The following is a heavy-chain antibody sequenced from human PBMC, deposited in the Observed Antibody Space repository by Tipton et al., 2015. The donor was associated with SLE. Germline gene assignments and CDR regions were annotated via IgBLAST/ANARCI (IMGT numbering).Heavy chain of an antibody. CDR3: ARGGLGSDLRGSIYFGS. Sequence: TLSLTCSVSGDSISGYYWSWIRQPPGKGLEWVGYINYSGNTNYNPSLKSRVTISVDTSKTHFSLRLNSVTAADTAVYYCARGGLGSDLRGSIYFGSWGQGTLVTVSS. CDR2: INYSGNT. J-gene: IGHJ4*02. CDR1: GDSISGYY. V-gene: IGHV4-59*01. D-gene: IGHD7-27*01.